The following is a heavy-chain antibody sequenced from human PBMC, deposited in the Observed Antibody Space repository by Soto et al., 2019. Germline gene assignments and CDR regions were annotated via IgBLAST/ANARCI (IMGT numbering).Heavy chain of an antibody. CDR1: GITFSNYA. Sequence: EVQLLESGGGLVQPGGSLRLSCAASGITFSNYAMYWVRLAPGQGLEWVSTIVSSGGVTYYAGSVKGRFTISRDNSKSTVYLQMDSLGAEDTAVYFCASTFPLRYGDPSGFDYWGQGTLVAVSS. V-gene: IGHV3-23*01. J-gene: IGHJ4*02. CDR3: ASTFPLRYGDPSGFDY. D-gene: IGHD4-17*01. CDR2: IVSSGGVT.